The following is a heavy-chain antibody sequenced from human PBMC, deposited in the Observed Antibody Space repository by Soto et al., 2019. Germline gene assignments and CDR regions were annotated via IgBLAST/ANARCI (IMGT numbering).Heavy chain of an antibody. D-gene: IGHD4-17*01. J-gene: IGHJ4*02. V-gene: IGHV4-30-4*01. CDR3: ASPYADYGAIVY. CDR2: IFYTGST. Sequence: QVQLQESGPGLVKPSQTLSLTCTVSGASINSGNYYWSWIRQPPGKGLEWIGYIFYTGSTYYNTSLKSRATISVDTSKNQFSLRLTSVTAADTAVYYCASPYADYGAIVYWGQGTLVTVSS. CDR1: GASINSGNYY.